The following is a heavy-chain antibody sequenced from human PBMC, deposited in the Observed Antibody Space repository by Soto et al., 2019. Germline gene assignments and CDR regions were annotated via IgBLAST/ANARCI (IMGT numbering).Heavy chain of an antibody. CDR1: SGSISSAHW. V-gene: IGHV4-4*02. Sequence: QVQLQESGPGLVKPSGTLSLTCAVSSGSISSAHWWNWVRQPPGKGLEWSGEIYHSGSTNYNPSITRQVTVSVDKSMNQFSRKLTSVTDADTAVYYCTTNSYYNLSVGGHGTTVTVSS. CDR3: TTNSYYNLSV. J-gene: IGHJ6*02. CDR2: IYHSGST.